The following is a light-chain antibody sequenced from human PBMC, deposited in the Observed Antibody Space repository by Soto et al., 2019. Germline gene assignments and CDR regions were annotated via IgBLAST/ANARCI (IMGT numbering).Light chain of an antibody. V-gene: IGKV3-15*01. Sequence: EIVMSQSLATLSVYPGERATLSCRASQSVRSNLAWYQQKPGQAPRLLIYGASTRATGIPARFSGSGSGTEFTLTISSLQSEDFAVYYCQQYNNWPPITFGQGTRLEIK. J-gene: IGKJ5*01. CDR3: QQYNNWPPIT. CDR2: GAS. CDR1: QSVRSN.